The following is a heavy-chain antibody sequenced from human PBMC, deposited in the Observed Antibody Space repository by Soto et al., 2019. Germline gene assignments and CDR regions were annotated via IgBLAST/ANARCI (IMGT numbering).Heavy chain of an antibody. V-gene: IGHV1-69*13. CDR2: IMPIFRTA. D-gene: IGHD1-1*01. J-gene: IGHJ6*02. Sequence: SVKVSCKASGGTFSTAAISWVRQAPGQGLEWMGGIMPIFRTADYAQKFQGRVTITADESTSIAYLELRSLRSEDTAVYYCARDKDRPQLGGNDHYILDVWGQGTTVTVSS. CDR3: ARDKDRPQLGGNDHYILDV. CDR1: GGTFSTAA.